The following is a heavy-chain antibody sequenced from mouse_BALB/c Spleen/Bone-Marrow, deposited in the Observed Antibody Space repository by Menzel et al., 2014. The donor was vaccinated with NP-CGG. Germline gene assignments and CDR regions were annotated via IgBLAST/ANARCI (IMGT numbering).Heavy chain of an antibody. D-gene: IGHD1-1*01. V-gene: IGHV1-80*01. J-gene: IGHJ3*01. Sequence: VQLVESGAELVRPGSSVKISCKASGYVFTDYWMNWLRQRPEQGLEWIGQIFPVNADTNYKANFKDKVTLTADKSSTTAYMQLNSLTSEDSAVYFCARFATGSFAYWGQGTLVTVSA. CDR1: GYVFTDYW. CDR3: ARFATGSFAY. CDR2: IFPVNADT.